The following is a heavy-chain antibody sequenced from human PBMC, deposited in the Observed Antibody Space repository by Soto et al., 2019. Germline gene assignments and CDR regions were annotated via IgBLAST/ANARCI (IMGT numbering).Heavy chain of an antibody. CDR2: IIPIFGTA. D-gene: IGHD5-12*01. CDR3: ARVERDGYNYQDY. J-gene: IGHJ4*02. CDR1: GGTFSSYA. Sequence: SVKVSCKASGGTFSSYAISWVRQAPGQGLEWMGGIIPIFGTANYAQKFQGRVTITADESTSTAYMELSSLRSEDAAVYYCARVERDGYNYQDYWGQGTLVTVSS. V-gene: IGHV1-69*13.